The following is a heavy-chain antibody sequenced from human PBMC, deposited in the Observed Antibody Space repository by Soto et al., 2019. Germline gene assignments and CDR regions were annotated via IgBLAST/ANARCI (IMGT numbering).Heavy chain of an antibody. CDR2: IIGSGGST. D-gene: IGHD2-21*02. CDR3: ATDWGLSGDSNWFDP. CDR1: GFTFSSYA. V-gene: IGHV3-23*01. Sequence: EVQLLESGGGLVQPGGSLRLSCAASGFTFSSYAMSWVRQAPGKGLEWVSAIIGSGGSTYYADSVKGRFTISRDNSKNTLYLQMNSLRAEDTAVYYCATDWGLSGDSNWFDPWGQGTLVTVSS. J-gene: IGHJ5*02.